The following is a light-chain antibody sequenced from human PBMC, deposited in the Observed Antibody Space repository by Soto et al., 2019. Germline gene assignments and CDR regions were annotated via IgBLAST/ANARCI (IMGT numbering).Light chain of an antibody. J-gene: IGLJ1*01. CDR1: SSDVGGYNY. CDR2: EVS. Sequence: QSALAQPASVSGSPGQSITISCTGTSSDVGGYNYVSWYQQHPGKAPKLMIYEVSNRPSGVSNRFSGSKSGNTASLTISGLQAEDEADYYCSSYADNYNYVFGTGTKVTVL. V-gene: IGLV2-14*01. CDR3: SSYADNYNYV.